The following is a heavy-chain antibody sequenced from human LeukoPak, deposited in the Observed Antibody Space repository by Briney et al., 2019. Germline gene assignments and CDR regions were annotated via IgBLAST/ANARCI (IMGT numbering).Heavy chain of an antibody. CDR3: ARSITIFGVVIADAFDI. D-gene: IGHD3-3*01. CDR1: GGSISSYY. CDR2: IYYSGST. Sequence: SETLSLTCTVSGGSISSYYWSWIRQPPGKGLEWIGYIYYSGSTNYNPSLKSRVTISVDTSKNQLSLKLSSVTAADTAVYYCARSITIFGVVIADAFDIWGQGTMVTVSS. J-gene: IGHJ3*02. V-gene: IGHV4-59*01.